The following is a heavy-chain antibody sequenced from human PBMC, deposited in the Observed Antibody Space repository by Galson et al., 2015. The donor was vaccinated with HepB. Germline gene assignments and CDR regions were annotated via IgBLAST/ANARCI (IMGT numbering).Heavy chain of an antibody. CDR2: IYGHGSTR. CDR1: GFIFRHHA. CDR3: VKEGSWFGGDWFDP. J-gene: IGHJ5*02. D-gene: IGHD3-16*01. Sequence: SLRLSCAGSGFIFRHHAMAWIRQAPGKGLEWVSGIYGHGSTRSYSDAVKGRFSISRDNSKDTVFLQMDNLRAEDTAVYYCVKEGSWFGGDWFDPWGQGALVTVS. V-gene: IGHV3-23*01.